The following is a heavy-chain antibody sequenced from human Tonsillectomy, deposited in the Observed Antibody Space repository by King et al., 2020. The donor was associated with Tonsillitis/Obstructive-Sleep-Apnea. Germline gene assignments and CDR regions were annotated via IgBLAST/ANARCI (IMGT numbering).Heavy chain of an antibody. CDR1: GGSISSGGYY. V-gene: IGHV4-31*03. CDR3: ASEVTTGAFDY. Sequence: QLQESGPGPVKPSQTLSLTCTVSGGSISSGGYYWRWIRQHPGQGLEWIGYIYDSGSTYYNPSLKSRITISLDMSKNQFSLKLSSVTAADTAVYYCASEVTTGAFDYWGQGTLVTVSS. CDR2: IYDSGST. J-gene: IGHJ4*02. D-gene: IGHD4-17*01.